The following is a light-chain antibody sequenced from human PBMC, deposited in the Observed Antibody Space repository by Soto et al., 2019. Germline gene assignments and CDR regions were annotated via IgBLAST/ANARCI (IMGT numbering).Light chain of an antibody. CDR2: DAS. J-gene: IGKJ1*01. V-gene: IGKV3-20*01. Sequence: EIVLTQSPGTLSLSPGLRSTLSCRASQSVSTSKLAWYQQRPGQAPRLLMYDASRRATGIPDGFSGSGSGTDFTLTISRLEPEDVAVYYCQQYVNFVWTFGQGTKGDIK. CDR1: QSVSTSK. CDR3: QQYVNFVWT.